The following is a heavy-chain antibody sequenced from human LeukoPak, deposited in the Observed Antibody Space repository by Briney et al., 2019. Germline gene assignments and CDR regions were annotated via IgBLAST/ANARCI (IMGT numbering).Heavy chain of an antibody. Sequence: SETLSLTCTVSGDSIHSSVYYWGWVRQPPGKGLEWIGNVNYTGSTFYNPSLESRVTISVDTSKNQFSLKLSSMTAADTAVYFCARHSGPVIPDGLDIWGQGTMVTVSS. CDR2: VNYTGST. CDR3: ARHSGPVIPDGLDI. V-gene: IGHV4-39*01. CDR1: GDSIHSSVYY. D-gene: IGHD4-11*01. J-gene: IGHJ3*02.